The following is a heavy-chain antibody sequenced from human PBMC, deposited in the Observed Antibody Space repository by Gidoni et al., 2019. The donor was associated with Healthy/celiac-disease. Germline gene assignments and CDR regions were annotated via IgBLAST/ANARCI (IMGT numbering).Heavy chain of an antibody. CDR2: ISGSGGST. J-gene: IGHJ4*02. CDR1: GFTFSSYA. D-gene: IGHD3-22*01. CDR3: AGGITMIVVVMTRFDY. Sequence: EVQLLESGGGLVQPGGSLRLSCAASGFTFSSYAMSWVRQAPGKGLEWVSAISGSGGSTYYADSVKGRFTISRDNSKNTLYLQMNSLRAEDTAVYYCAGGITMIVVVMTRFDYWGQGTLVTVSS. V-gene: IGHV3-23*01.